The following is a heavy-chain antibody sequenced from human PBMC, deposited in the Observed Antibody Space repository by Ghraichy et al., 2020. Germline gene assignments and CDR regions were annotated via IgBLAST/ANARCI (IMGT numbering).Heavy chain of an antibody. D-gene: IGHD5-18*01. CDR3: ARGSGYSPTGY. Sequence: GGSLRLSCAASGFTVSSNYMSWVRQAPGKGLEWVSVIYSGGSTYYADSAKGRFTISRDNSKNTPYLQMNSLRAEDTAVYYCARGSGYSPTGYWGQGTLVTVSS. V-gene: IGHV3-53*01. J-gene: IGHJ4*02. CDR2: IYSGGST. CDR1: GFTVSSNY.